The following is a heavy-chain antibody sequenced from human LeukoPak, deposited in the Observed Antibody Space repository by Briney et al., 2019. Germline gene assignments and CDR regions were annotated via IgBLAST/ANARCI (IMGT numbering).Heavy chain of an antibody. V-gene: IGHV1-2*02. D-gene: IGHD5-18*01. CDR3: ARGTGEGYTYGRYYFDY. CDR1: RYTFTGYY. J-gene: IGHJ4*02. CDR2: INPNSGVT. Sequence: ASVKVSCKASRYTFTGYYMHWGRQAPGQGLEWMGWINPNSGVTDYAQNFQGRVTMTRDTSISTAYVELSRLRSDDTAVYYCARGTGEGYTYGRYYFDYWGQGTLVTVSS.